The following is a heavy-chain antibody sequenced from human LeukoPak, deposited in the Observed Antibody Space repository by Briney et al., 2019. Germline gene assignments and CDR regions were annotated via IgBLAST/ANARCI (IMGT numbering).Heavy chain of an antibody. CDR1: GLTFSSYE. V-gene: IGHV3-48*03. CDR2: ISSSGSTI. Sequence: PGGSLRLSCAASGLTFSSYEMNWVPQAPGKGLEWVSYISSSGSTIYYADSVKGRFTISRDNAKNSLYRQMSSLRAEDTAVYYCARDHYYDSSGYYYWGQGTLVTVSS. D-gene: IGHD3-22*01. J-gene: IGHJ4*02. CDR3: ARDHYYDSSGYYY.